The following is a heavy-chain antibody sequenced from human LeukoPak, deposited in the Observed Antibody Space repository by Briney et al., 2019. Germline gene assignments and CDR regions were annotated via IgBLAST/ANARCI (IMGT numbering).Heavy chain of an antibody. D-gene: IGHD4-17*01. J-gene: IGHJ5*02. CDR2: IKQDGSEK. V-gene: IGHV3-7*01. CDR1: GFTFSSYW. Sequence: GGSLRLSCAASGFTFSSYWMSWVCQAPGKGLEWVANIKQDGSEKYYVDSVKGRFTISRDNAKNSLYLQMNSLRAEDTAVYCCARDLNYGDYNWFDPWGQGTLVTVSS. CDR3: ARDLNYGDYNWFDP.